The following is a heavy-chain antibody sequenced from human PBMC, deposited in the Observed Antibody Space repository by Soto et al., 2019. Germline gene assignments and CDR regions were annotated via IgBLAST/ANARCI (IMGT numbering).Heavy chain of an antibody. V-gene: IGHV3-23*01. CDR3: AKGQGISDRYYFDF. Sequence: EVQLLGSGGGLVQPGGSLRLSCEGSGFTFSNYVMSWVRQAPGKGLEWVAAISGSGTITNYADSVKGRLTISRDNSRKTLYLQRDSLSAEDTAVYYCAKGQGISDRYYFDFWGQGTLVTVS. D-gene: IGHD2-21*02. J-gene: IGHJ4*02. CDR2: ISGSGTIT. CDR1: GFTFSNYV.